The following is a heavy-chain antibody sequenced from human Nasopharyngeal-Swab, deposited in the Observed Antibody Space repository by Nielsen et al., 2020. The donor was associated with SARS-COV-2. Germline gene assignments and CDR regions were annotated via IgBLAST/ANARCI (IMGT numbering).Heavy chain of an antibody. CDR3: ARMEGSSSWYY. V-gene: IGHV2-26*01. D-gene: IGHD6-13*01. Sequence: RQAPGKALEWLAHIFSNDEKSYSTSLKSRLTTSKDTSKSQVVLTMTNMDPVDTATYYCARMEGSSSWYYWGQGTLVTVSS. CDR2: IFSNDEK. J-gene: IGHJ4*02.